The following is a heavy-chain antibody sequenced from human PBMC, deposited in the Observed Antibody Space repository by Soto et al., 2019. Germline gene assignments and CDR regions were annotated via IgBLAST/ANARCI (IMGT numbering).Heavy chain of an antibody. V-gene: IGHV3-33*01. CDR2: IWYDGSNK. CDR3: ARDEHCTNAACYTPWFDP. J-gene: IGHJ5*02. Sequence: GGSLRLSCAASGFTFSSSGMHWVRQAPGKGLEWVAVIWYDGSNKYYADSVKGRFTVSRDNSKNTLYLQMNSLRAEDTAVYYCARDEHCTNAACYTPWFDPWGQGTLVTVSS. D-gene: IGHD2-8*01. CDR1: GFTFSSSG.